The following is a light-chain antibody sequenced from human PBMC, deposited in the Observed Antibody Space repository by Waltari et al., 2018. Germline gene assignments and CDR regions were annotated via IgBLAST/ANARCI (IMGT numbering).Light chain of an antibody. CDR1: QDISNY. CDR3: QQYDNLPV. Sequence: DIQMTQSPSSLSASVRDRVPITCQASQDISNYLNWYQQKPGKAPKLLIYDASNLETGVPSRFSGSGSGTDFTFTISSLQPEDIATYYCQQYDNLPVFGPGTKVDIK. V-gene: IGKV1-33*01. CDR2: DAS. J-gene: IGKJ3*01.